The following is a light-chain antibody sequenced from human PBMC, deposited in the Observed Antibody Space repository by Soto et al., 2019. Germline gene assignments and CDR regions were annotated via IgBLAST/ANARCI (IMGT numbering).Light chain of an antibody. CDR1: QGVSAY. Sequence: DIQMTQSPYSLSASVGDRVTITCLASQGVSAYLLWYQQRQGRAPKPLIYAASNLLSGVPSRFSGCVSGTNFTLPISSLQPEDGATYYFQQSYRNPHTLCQGTKLE. CDR3: QQSYRNPHT. J-gene: IGKJ2*01. CDR2: AAS. V-gene: IGKV1-39*01.